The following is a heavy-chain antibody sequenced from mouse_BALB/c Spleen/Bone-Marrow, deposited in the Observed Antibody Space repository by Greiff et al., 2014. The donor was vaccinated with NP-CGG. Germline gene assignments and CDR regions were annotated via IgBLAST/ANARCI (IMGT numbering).Heavy chain of an antibody. Sequence: QVQLKESGAELAKPGASVKMSCKASGYTFTSYWMHWVKQRLGQGLEGIGYIIPFTGYTEYNKNFKDRATLTADKSSSTAYMQLSSLTSEDSVVYYCARWGGYYVDYWGQGTTLTVSS. J-gene: IGHJ2*01. CDR2: IIPFTGYT. V-gene: IGHV1-7*01. CDR3: ARWGGYYVDY. CDR1: GYTFTSYW. D-gene: IGHD1-1*02.